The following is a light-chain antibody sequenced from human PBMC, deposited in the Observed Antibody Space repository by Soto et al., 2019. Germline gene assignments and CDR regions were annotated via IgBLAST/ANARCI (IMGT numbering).Light chain of an antibody. Sequence: QAVVTQPPSASGTPGQRVTISCSGSSSNIGSNYVYWYQQLPGTAPKLLIHRDNQRPSGGPDRFSGPKSGTSASLAISGLRAEGWACYYCAARDDNLSAYVIFGGGTKLTVL. J-gene: IGLJ2*01. CDR1: SSNIGSNY. CDR2: RDN. V-gene: IGLV1-47*01. CDR3: AARDDNLSAYVI.